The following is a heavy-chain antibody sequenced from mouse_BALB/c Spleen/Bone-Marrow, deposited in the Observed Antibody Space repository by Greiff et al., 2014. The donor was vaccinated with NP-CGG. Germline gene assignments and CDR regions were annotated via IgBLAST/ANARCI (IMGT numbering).Heavy chain of an antibody. D-gene: IGHD1-1*02. CDR1: GFTFSDFY. CDR2: ISDGGTYT. V-gene: IGHV5-4*02. Sequence: EVQRVESGGDLVKPGGPLKLSCAASGFTFSDFYMFWFRQTPEKRLEWVATISDGGTYTYYPDSVKGRFTISRDNAKNNLYLQMSSLKSEDTAMYYCARSGERYGAMDYWGQGTSVTVSS. CDR3: ARSGERYGAMDY. J-gene: IGHJ4*01.